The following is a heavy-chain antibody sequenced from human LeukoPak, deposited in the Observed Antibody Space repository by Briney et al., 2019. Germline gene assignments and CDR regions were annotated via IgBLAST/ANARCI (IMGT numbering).Heavy chain of an antibody. CDR1: GFTFSSYA. D-gene: IGHD1-1*01. Sequence: PGGSLRLSCAASGFTFSSYAMSWVRQAPGKGLEWVSVIYSGGSTYYADSVKGRFTISRDNSKNTLYLQMNSLRAEDTAVYYCARDRNGVGFFDYWGQGTLVTVSS. J-gene: IGHJ4*02. CDR2: IYSGGST. V-gene: IGHV3-53*01. CDR3: ARDRNGVGFFDY.